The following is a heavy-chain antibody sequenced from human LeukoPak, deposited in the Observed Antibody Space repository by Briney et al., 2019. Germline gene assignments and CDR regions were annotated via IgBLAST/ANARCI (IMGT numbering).Heavy chain of an antibody. CDR2: IYYSGST. D-gene: IGHD1-26*01. J-gene: IGHJ4*02. V-gene: IGHV4-59*12. CDR1: GGSISSYY. CDR3: ARDIGVGASDY. Sequence: PSETLSLTCTVSGGSISSYYWSWIRQPPGKGLEWIGYIYYSGSTNYNPSLKSRVTISVDTSKNQFSLKLSSVTAADTAVYYCARDIGVGASDYWGQGTLVTVSS.